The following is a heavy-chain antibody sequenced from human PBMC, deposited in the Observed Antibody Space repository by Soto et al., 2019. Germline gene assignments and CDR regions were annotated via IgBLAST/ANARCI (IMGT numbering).Heavy chain of an antibody. CDR2: INTNTGNP. V-gene: IGHV7-4-1*01. Sequence: GASVKVSCKASGYTFTSYAMNWVRQAPGQGLEWMGWINTNTGNPTYAQGFTGRFVFSLDTSVSTAYLQICSLKAEDTAVYYCARDGSYDILTGYYLWGYYYYGMDVSGQGPTATVS. J-gene: IGHJ6*02. CDR3: ARDGSYDILTGYYLWGYYYYGMDV. CDR1: GYTFTSYA. D-gene: IGHD3-9*01.